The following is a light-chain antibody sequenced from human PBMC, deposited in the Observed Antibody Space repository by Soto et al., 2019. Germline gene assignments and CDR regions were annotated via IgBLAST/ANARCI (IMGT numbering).Light chain of an antibody. J-gene: IGKJ5*01. Sequence: EIVLTQSPGTLSLSPGERATFSCRASHNVNNFLAWYQQKPGQAPRLLIYDASNRTSGIQASLSGSGSRAVFPLTSRRLEADDFAIYYCQRRSNWPTFGQGTRLEIK. V-gene: IGKV3-11*01. CDR2: DAS. CDR1: HNVNNF. CDR3: QRRSNWPT.